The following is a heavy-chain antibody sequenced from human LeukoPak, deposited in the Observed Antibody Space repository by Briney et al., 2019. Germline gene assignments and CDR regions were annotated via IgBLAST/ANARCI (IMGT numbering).Heavy chain of an antibody. J-gene: IGHJ4*02. V-gene: IGHV3-23*01. Sequence: GRSLRLSCAASGFTFSNCAMTWVRQAPGKGLEWVSGISGSGGSTYYADSVKGRFTVSRDSSKNTLYLQMNSLRAEDTAVYYCAKAAEQWLLRYFDSWGQGTLVTVSS. D-gene: IGHD6-19*01. CDR2: ISGSGGST. CDR1: GFTFSNCA. CDR3: AKAAEQWLLRYFDS.